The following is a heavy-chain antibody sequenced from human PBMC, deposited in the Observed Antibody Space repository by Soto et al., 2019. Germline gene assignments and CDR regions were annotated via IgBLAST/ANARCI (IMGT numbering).Heavy chain of an antibody. V-gene: IGHV1-8*01. D-gene: IGHD3-10*01. J-gene: IGHJ3*02. CDR3: ARGINYYASGDDAFDI. CDR1: GYTFTSYD. Sequence: QVQLVQSGAEVKKPGASVKVSCKASGYTFTSYDINWVRQATGQGLEWMGWMNPNSGNTGYEQKFQGRVTMTRNTSISTAYMGLSSLRSADTAVYCCARGINYYASGDDAFDIWGQGTMVTVSS. CDR2: MNPNSGNT.